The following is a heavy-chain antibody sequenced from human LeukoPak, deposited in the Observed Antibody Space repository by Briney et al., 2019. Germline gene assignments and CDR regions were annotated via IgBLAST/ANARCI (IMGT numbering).Heavy chain of an antibody. J-gene: IGHJ4*02. CDR1: GFTFSSYE. CDR2: ISSSGSPV. Sequence: GGSLRLSCAASGFTFSSYEMNWARQAPGKGLEWVSYISSSGSPVYYPDSVKGRFSISRDNAENSLYLQMNSLRVEDTAVYYCARVSAGAKGGYWGQGTLVTVSS. D-gene: IGHD1-26*01. V-gene: IGHV3-48*03. CDR3: ARVSAGAKGGY.